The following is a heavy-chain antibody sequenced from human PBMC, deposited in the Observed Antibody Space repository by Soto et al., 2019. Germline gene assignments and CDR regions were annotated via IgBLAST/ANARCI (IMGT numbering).Heavy chain of an antibody. CDR2: IIPILGIA. V-gene: IGHV1-69*04. CDR3: ARDKIPYSSSWYPEYFDY. D-gene: IGHD6-13*01. CDR1: GGTFSSYT. Sequence: SVKVSCKASGGTFSSYTISWVRQAPGHGLEWMGRIIPILGIANYAQKFQGRVTITADKSTSTAYMELSSLRSEDTAVYYCARDKIPYSSSWYPEYFDYWGQGTLVTVSS. J-gene: IGHJ4*02.